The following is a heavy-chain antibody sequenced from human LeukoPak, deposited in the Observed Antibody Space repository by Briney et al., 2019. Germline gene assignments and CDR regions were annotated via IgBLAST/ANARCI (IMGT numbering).Heavy chain of an antibody. CDR1: GGSFSGYY. D-gene: IGHD3-22*01. Sequence: SETLSLTCAVYGGSFSGYYWSWIRQPPGKGLEWIGEINHSGSTNYNPSLKSRVTISVDTPKNQFSLKLSSVTAADTAVYYCARLGIDSSGYYWPNWFDPWGQGTLVTVSS. CDR2: INHSGST. J-gene: IGHJ5*02. V-gene: IGHV4-34*01. CDR3: ARLGIDSSGYYWPNWFDP.